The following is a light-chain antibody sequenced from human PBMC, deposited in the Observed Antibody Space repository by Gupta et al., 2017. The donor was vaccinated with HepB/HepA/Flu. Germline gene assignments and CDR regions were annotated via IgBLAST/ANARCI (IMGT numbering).Light chain of an antibody. Sequence: SALTQPASVFGSPGQSITISCTGTSSDVGGYNYVSWYQQYPGKAPKLIIFAVTDRPSGVANRFSGSKSGNTASLTISGLQAEDEADYYCSSYTSSATYVFGTGTKVTVL. CDR1: SSDVGGYNY. J-gene: IGLJ1*01. V-gene: IGLV2-14*03. CDR2: AVT. CDR3: SSYTSSATYV.